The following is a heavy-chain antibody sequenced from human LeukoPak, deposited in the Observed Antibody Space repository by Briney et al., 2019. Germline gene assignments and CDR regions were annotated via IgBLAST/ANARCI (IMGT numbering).Heavy chain of an antibody. CDR2: ITSDGSIT. J-gene: IGHJ4*02. V-gene: IGHV3-74*01. CDR3: ARDGSLSDY. Sequence: GGSLRLSCAASGSTFSNYWMHWVRQAPGQGLVWVSRITSDGSITTYADSVKGRFTISRDNAKNTLYLQMNSLRAEDGAMYYCARDGSLSDYWGQGTLVTVSS. D-gene: IGHD2-15*01. CDR1: GSTFSNYW.